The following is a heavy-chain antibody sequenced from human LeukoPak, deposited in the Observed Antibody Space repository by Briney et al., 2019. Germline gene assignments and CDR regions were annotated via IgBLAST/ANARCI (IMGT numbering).Heavy chain of an antibody. V-gene: IGHV3-21*01. J-gene: IGHJ5*01. CDR2: ISSTSAYI. CDR1: GFALKSYS. CDR3: ARVAVSGPTGWFDS. Sequence: GGSLRLSCAGSGFALKSYSLSWVRQAPGKGREWVSSISSTSAYIYYADSVKGRFTISRDNVDNVVYLRMNSLGAEDTAVYYCARVAVSGPTGWFDSWGQGTLVIVSS. D-gene: IGHD2-8*02.